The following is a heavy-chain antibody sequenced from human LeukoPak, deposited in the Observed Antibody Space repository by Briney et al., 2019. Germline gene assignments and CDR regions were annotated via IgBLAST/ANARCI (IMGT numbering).Heavy chain of an antibody. CDR3: GRHAENGSDRFDY. V-gene: IGHV4-39*01. CDR1: GGSISSSSYY. CDR2: IYYSGST. Sequence: PSETLSLTCTVSGGSISSSSYYWGWIRQPPGKGLEWIGSIYYSGSTYYNPSLKSRVTISVDTSKNQFSLKLSSVTAADTAVYYCGRHAENGSDRFDYWGQGTLVTVSS. J-gene: IGHJ4*02. D-gene: IGHD5-12*01.